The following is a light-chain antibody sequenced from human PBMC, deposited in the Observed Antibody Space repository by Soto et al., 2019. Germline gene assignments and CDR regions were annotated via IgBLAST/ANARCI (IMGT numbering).Light chain of an antibody. Sequence: EIVLTQSPGTLSLSPGERATLSCRASQSVSSSYLAWFQQEPGQAPRLLLFDASTRATGIPARFSGSGSGTEFTLTISSLQSEDFAVYYCQQYNNWPPCTFGQGTKVDI. CDR2: DAS. J-gene: IGKJ2*02. V-gene: IGKV3D-15*01. CDR3: QQYNNWPPCT. CDR1: QSVSSSY.